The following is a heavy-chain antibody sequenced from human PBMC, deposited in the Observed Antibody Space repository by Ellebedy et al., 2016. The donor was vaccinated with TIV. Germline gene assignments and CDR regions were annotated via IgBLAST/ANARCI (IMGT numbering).Heavy chain of an antibody. J-gene: IGHJ4*02. Sequence: PGGSLRLSCAASGLTFSSHAMSWVRQAPGKRLEWVYYITESGGNTYYADCVKGRFTISRDNSKNTLYLQMNSLRAEDTAIYYCAKDSGKYGWNSEYWGKGTQVTVSS. D-gene: IGHD3-10*01. V-gene: IGHV3-23*01. CDR2: ITESGGNT. CDR1: GLTFSSHA. CDR3: AKDSGKYGWNSEY.